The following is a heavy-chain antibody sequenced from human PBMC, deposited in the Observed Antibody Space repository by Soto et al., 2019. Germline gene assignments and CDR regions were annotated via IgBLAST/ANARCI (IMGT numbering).Heavy chain of an antibody. D-gene: IGHD1-26*01. CDR2: LSNTGRRT. CDR1: VFPFGANA. CDR3: ATEMGATQGPFDN. J-gene: IGHJ4*02. V-gene: IGHV3-23*01. Sequence: EVQVLESGEGLVQPGGSLRLSCVVSVFPFGANAMSWVRQAPGKGLEWVSGLSNTGRRTSYADSVKGRFNISRDNSENTVYLQMNSLRVEDTAVYYCATEMGATQGPFDNWGQGTLVTVSS.